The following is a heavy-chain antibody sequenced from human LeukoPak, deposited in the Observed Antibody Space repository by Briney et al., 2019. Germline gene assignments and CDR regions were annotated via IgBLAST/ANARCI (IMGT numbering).Heavy chain of an antibody. V-gene: IGHV3-53*01. CDR2: FYSPGST. CDR1: GFTVTTKS. D-gene: IGHD2-2*01. CDR3: ASARESCIGSTCYEYFHH. Sequence: GGSLRLSCAASGFTVTTKSMAWVRQAPGRGLEWISVFYSPGSTYYADSVHGRFTISRDNSLNTLFLQMNSLRVEDTAVYYCASARESCIGSTCYEYFHHWGQGTPLTVSS. J-gene: IGHJ1*01.